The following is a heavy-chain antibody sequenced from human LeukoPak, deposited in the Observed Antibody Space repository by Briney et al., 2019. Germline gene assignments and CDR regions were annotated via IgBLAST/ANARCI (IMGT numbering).Heavy chain of an antibody. CDR3: ARDLWPYGSGSYLGFDY. V-gene: IGHV3-48*03. D-gene: IGHD3-10*01. Sequence: GGSLRLSCAASGFTFSSYEMNWVRQAPGKGLEWVSYISISGSTIYYADSVKGRFTIPRDNAKNSLYLQMNSLRAEDTAVYYCARDLWPYGSGSYLGFDYWGQGTLVTVSS. CDR2: ISISGSTI. CDR1: GFTFSSYE. J-gene: IGHJ4*02.